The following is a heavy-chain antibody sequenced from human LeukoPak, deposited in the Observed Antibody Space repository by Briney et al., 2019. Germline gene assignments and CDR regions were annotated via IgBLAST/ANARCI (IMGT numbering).Heavy chain of an antibody. CDR3: ARDFGRWFLDY. CDR2: ISGSGGST. Sequence: GGSLRLSCAASGFTFSSYAMSWVRQAPGKGLEWVSAISGSGGSTYYADSVKGRFTISRDNAKNSLYLQMNSLRAEDTAVYYCARDFGRWFLDYWGQGTLVTVSS. D-gene: IGHD4-23*01. CDR1: GFTFSSYA. V-gene: IGHV3-23*01. J-gene: IGHJ4*02.